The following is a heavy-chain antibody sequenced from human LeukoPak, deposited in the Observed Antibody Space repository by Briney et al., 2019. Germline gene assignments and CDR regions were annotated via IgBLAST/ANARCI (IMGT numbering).Heavy chain of an antibody. CDR2: IRYDGSNK. J-gene: IGHJ4*02. Sequence: PGRSLRLSCAASGFTFSSYGMHWVRQAPGKGLEWVAFIRYDGSNKYYADSVKGRFTISRDNSKNTLYLQMNSLRAEDTAVYYCAKDRIAVVPAAIAYWGQXXLXXVSX. CDR3: AKDRIAVVPAAIAY. CDR1: GFTFSSYG. V-gene: IGHV3-30*02. D-gene: IGHD2-2*02.